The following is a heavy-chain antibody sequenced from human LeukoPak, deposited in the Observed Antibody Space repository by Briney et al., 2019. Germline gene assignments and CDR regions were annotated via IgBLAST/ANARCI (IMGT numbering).Heavy chain of an antibody. V-gene: IGHV1-18*01. CDR2: ISGYNGNT. CDR3: ASTSSSWLPFDY. Sequence: ASVKVSCKASGYTFTSYGVSWVPQAPGQELEWMGWISGYNGNTNYAQKLQGRVTMTTDTSTSTAYMELRSLRSDDTAVYYCASTSSSWLPFDYWGQGTLVTVSS. D-gene: IGHD6-13*01. CDR1: GYTFTSYG. J-gene: IGHJ4*02.